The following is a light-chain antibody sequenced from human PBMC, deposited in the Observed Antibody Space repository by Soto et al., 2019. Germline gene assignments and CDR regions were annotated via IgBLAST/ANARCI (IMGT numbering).Light chain of an antibody. CDR3: HQRSNWPPIT. CDR2: DAS. Sequence: EIVGPQSPATRSFSPGASATLSCRASQSVSSYLAWYQQKPGQAPRLLIYDASNRATGIPARFSGSGSGTDFTLTLSSLEPEDFAVYYCHQRSNWPPITFGQGTRLEIK. CDR1: QSVSSY. V-gene: IGKV3-11*01. J-gene: IGKJ5*01.